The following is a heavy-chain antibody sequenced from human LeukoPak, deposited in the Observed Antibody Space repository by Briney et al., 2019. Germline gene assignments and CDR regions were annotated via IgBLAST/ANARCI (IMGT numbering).Heavy chain of an antibody. CDR2: IIPIFGTA. D-gene: IGHD3-10*01. CDR1: GGTFSSYA. J-gene: IGHJ6*02. Sequence: SVKVPCKASGGTFSSYAISWVRQAPGQGLEWMGGIIPIFGTANYAQKFQGRVTITADESSSTAHMELSSLRSEDTAVYYCARGLSGDYFIMDVWGQGTTVTVSS. V-gene: IGHV1-69*01. CDR3: ARGLSGDYFIMDV.